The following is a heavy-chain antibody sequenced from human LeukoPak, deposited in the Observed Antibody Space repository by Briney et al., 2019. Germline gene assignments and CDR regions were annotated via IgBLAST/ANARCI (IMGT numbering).Heavy chain of an antibody. Sequence: GGSLRLSCAASGFTFSNYAMSRVRQAPGKGLEWVSGISGSGGSTYYADSVGRLSISRDNSKNTLYLQMTSLRAEDTAVYYCGKEGRGMGAATIDYWGQGTLVTVSS. D-gene: IGHD1-26*01. J-gene: IGHJ4*02. CDR3: GKEGRGMGAATIDY. CDR2: ISGSGGST. V-gene: IGHV3-23*01. CDR1: GFTFSNYA.